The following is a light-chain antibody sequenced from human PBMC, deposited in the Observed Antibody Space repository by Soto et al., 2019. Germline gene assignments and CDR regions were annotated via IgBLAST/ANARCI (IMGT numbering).Light chain of an antibody. V-gene: IGKV3-15*01. Sequence: ELVMTQSPATLSVSPGERATLSCRASESVSSNLAWYQQRPGQAPRLLIFGASTRATGIPARFSGRGSGTDFTLTISSLQSEDFAIYYCQQYDNWPRTFGQGTKVEIK. J-gene: IGKJ1*01. CDR2: GAS. CDR3: QQYDNWPRT. CDR1: ESVSSN.